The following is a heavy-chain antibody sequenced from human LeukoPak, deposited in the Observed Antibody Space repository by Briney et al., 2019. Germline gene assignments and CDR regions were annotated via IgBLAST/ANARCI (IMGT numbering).Heavy chain of an antibody. CDR3: ARSPFSGWFDP. Sequence: SETLSLTCSVSGASIRGGAYYWTWIRQHPGKGLEWIGYIYYSGSTYYNPSLKSRVTISVDTSKNQFSLKLSSVTAADTAVYYCARSPFSGWFDPWGQGTLVTVSS. CDR1: GASIRGGAYY. J-gene: IGHJ5*02. D-gene: IGHD3-10*01. CDR2: IYYSGST. V-gene: IGHV4-31*03.